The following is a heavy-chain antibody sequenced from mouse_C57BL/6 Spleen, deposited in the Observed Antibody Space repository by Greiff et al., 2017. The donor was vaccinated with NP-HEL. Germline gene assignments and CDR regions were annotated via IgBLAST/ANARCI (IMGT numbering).Heavy chain of an antibody. V-gene: IGHV1-61*01. CDR2: IYPSDSET. J-gene: IGHJ1*03. Sequence: VQLQQPGAELVRPGSSVKLSCKASGYTFTSYWMDWVKQRPGQGLEWIGNIYPSDSETHYNQKFKDKATLTVDKSSSTAYMQLSSLTSEDSAVYYCARSLYYGDDEYFDVWGTGTTVTVSS. CDR3: ARSLYYGDDEYFDV. D-gene: IGHD2-2*01. CDR1: GYTFTSYW.